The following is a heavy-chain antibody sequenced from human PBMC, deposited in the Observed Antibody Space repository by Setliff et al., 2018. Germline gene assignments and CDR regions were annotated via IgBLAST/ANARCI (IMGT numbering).Heavy chain of an antibody. CDR2: INGGNGNT. D-gene: IGHD2-2*02. CDR3: ARDREYCSRTSCYIDY. V-gene: IGHV1-3*01. Sequence: ASVKVSCKASGYSFSTYAMHWVRQAPGQRLEWMGWINGGNGNTKYSQKFQGRITITRDTXASTAYMEMSSLRSEDTAVYYCARDREYCSRTSCYIDYWGQGALVTVSS. J-gene: IGHJ4*02. CDR1: GYSFSTYA.